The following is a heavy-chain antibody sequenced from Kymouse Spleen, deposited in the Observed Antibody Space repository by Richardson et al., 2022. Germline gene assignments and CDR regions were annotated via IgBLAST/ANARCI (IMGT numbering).Heavy chain of an antibody. V-gene: IGHV3-30*18. CDR2: ISYDGSNK. D-gene: IGHD1-26*01. J-gene: IGHJ4*02,IGHJ5*02. Sequence: QVQLVESGGGVVQPGRSLRLSCAASGFTFSSYGMHWVRQAPGKGLEWVAVISYDGSNKYYADSVKGRFTISRDNSKNTLYLQMNSLRAEDTAVYYCASLVGATGQGTLVTVSS. CDR1: GFTFSSYG.